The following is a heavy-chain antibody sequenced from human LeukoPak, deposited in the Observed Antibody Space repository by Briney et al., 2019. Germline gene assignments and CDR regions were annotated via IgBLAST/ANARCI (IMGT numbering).Heavy chain of an antibody. D-gene: IGHD3-22*01. V-gene: IGHV3-48*04. J-gene: IGHJ4*02. CDR3: ARDPSVYYDSSGLESLI. CDR1: GFTFSSYS. Sequence: GGSLRLSCAASGFTFSSYSMNWVRQAPGKGLEWVSYISSSSSTIYYADSVKGRFTISRDNAKNSLYLQMNSLRAEDTAVYYCARDPSVYYDSSGLESLIWGQGTLVTVSS. CDR2: ISSSSSTI.